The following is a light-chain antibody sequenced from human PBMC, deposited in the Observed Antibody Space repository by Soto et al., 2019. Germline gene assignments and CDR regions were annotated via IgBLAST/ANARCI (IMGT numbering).Light chain of an antibody. CDR1: QSISSY. Sequence: DIQLTQSPSSLSASSLERATLXCRASQSISSYLNWYQQKPGKAPKLLIYAASSLQSGVPSRFSGSGSGTDFTLTISSLQPEDFATYYCQQSYSTLRTFGQGTKVDIK. V-gene: IGKV1-39*01. J-gene: IGKJ1*01. CDR3: QQSYSTLRT. CDR2: AAS.